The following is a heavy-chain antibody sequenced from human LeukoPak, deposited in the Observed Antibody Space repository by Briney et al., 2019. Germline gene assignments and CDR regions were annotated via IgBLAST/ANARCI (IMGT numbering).Heavy chain of an antibody. CDR1: GFTFSSYS. J-gene: IGHJ4*02. CDR3: ARVTTVTDNLDY. V-gene: IGHV3-48*01. D-gene: IGHD4-17*01. Sequence: GGSLRLSCAASGFTFSSYSMNWVRQAPGKGLEWLSYISSSSTIYYADSVKGRFTISRDNAKNSLYLQMNSLRAEDTAVYYCARVTTVTDNLDYWGQGTLVTVSS. CDR2: ISSSSTI.